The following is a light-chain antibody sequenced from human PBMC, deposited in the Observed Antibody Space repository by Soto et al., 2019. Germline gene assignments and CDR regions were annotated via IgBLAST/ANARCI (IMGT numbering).Light chain of an antibody. V-gene: IGKV1-33*01. CDR2: DAS. CDR1: LGISSY. CDR3: QQYDNLPIT. J-gene: IGKJ5*01. Sequence: DIRMTQSPSSVSASVGDRVTITCRASLGISSYLAWYQQKPGKAPKLLIYDASNLETGVPSRFSGSGSGTDFTFTISSLQPEDIATYYCQQYDNLPITFGQGTRLEIK.